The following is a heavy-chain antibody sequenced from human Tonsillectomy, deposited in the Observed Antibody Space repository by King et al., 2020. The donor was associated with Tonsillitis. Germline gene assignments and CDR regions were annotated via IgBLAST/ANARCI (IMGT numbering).Heavy chain of an antibody. J-gene: IGHJ4*02. Sequence: VQLVESGGGVVQPGGSLRLSCAASGFTFSSYGMHWVRQAPGKGLEWVAFIRYDGSNKYYADSVKGRFTISRDNSKNTLYLEMNSLRAEDTAVYYCAIPANGDTAMVTSPPFDYWGQGTLVTVSS. CDR3: AIPANGDTAMVTSPPFDY. D-gene: IGHD5-18*01. V-gene: IGHV3-30*02. CDR1: GFTFSSYG. CDR2: IRYDGSNK.